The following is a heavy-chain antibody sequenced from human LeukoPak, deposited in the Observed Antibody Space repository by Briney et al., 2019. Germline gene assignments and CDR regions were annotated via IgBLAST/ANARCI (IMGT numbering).Heavy chain of an antibody. J-gene: IGHJ4*02. CDR2: IIPIFGTA. Sequence: SVKVSCKASGGTFSSYAISWVRQAPGQGLEWMGRIIPIFGTANYAQKFQGRVTITTDESRSTAYMELSSLRSEDTAVYYCASSSYYDFWSASYFDYWGQGTLVTVSS. CDR3: ASSSYYDFWSASYFDY. D-gene: IGHD3-3*01. CDR1: GGTFSSYA. V-gene: IGHV1-69*05.